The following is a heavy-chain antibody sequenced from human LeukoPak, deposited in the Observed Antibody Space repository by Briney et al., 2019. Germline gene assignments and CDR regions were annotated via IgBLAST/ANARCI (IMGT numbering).Heavy chain of an antibody. V-gene: IGHV4-59*08. CDR3: ARLNPGNYYYMDV. CDR1: GGSISGYY. J-gene: IGHJ6*03. CDR2: IYYTGST. Sequence: MPSETLSLTCTVSGGSISGYYWTWIRQPPGEALEYIGCIYYTGSTNYNPSLNSRVTISVDTSKNQFSLKLSSVTAADTAVYYCARLNPGNYYYMDVWGKGTTVTVSS. D-gene: IGHD1-26*01.